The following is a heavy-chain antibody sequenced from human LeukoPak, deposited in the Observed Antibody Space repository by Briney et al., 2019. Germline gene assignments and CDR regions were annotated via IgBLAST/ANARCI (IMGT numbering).Heavy chain of an antibody. Sequence: SQTLSLTCTVSGGSISSGDYYWSWIRQPPGKGLEWIGYIYYSGSTYYNPSLKSRVTISVDTSKNQFSLKLSSVTAADMAVYYCARWRVRDYVWGSYDAFDIWGQGTMVTVSS. CDR1: GGSISSGDYY. CDR2: IYYSGST. CDR3: ARWRVRDYVWGSYDAFDI. J-gene: IGHJ3*02. V-gene: IGHV4-30-4*01. D-gene: IGHD3-16*01.